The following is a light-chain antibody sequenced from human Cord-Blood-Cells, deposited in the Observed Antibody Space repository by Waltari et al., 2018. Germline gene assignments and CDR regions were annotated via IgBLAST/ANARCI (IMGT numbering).Light chain of an antibody. CDR2: GAS. CDR1: QSVSSSY. J-gene: IGKJ4*01. V-gene: IGKV3-20*01. CDR3: QQYGSSPEVT. Sequence: IVLTQSPGTLPLSPGESATHSCRASQSVSSSYLAWYQQKPGQAPRLLIYGASSRATGIPDRFSGSGSGTDFTLTISRLEPEDFAVYYCQQYGSSPEVTFGGGTKVEIK.